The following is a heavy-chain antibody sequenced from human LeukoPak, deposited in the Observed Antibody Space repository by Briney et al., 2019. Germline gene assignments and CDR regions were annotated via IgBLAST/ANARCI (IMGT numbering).Heavy chain of an antibody. CDR3: ARGRAVAEY. CDR1: GGSISNYY. D-gene: IGHD6-19*01. Sequence: PSETLSLTCTVSGGSISNYYWSWIRQPAGKGLEWIGRINTSGSTNYNPSLKNRVTMSADTSKNQFSLQLSSVTATDTAVYYCARGRAVAEYWGQGTLVTVSS. V-gene: IGHV4-4*07. CDR2: INTSGST. J-gene: IGHJ4*02.